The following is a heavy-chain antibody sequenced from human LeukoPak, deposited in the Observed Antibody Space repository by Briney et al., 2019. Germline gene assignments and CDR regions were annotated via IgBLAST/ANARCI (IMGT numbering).Heavy chain of an antibody. CDR2: INHSGST. J-gene: IGHJ4*02. Sequence: SETLSLTCAVYGGSFSGYYWSWIRQPPGKGLEWIGEINHSGSTNYNPSLKSRVTISVDTSKNQFSLKLSSVTAADTAVYYCARCYGDYVSSPPFPYFDYWGQGTLVTVSS. D-gene: IGHD4-17*01. CDR1: GGSFSGYY. CDR3: ARCYGDYVSSPPFPYFDY. V-gene: IGHV4-34*01.